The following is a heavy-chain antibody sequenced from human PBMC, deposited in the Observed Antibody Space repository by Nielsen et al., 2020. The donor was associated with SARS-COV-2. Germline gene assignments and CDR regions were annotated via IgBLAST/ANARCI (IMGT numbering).Heavy chain of an antibody. J-gene: IGHJ4*02. CDR2: INSDGSST. CDR1: GFSFSTYW. CDR3: AKDGYNYDYFDY. D-gene: IGHD5-24*01. Sequence: GGSLRLSCAASGFSFSTYWMHWVRQAPGKGLMWVSRINSDGSSTSYADSVEGRFTISRDNAKNTLYLQMNSLRAEDTAVYYCAKDGYNYDYFDYWGQGTLVTVSS. V-gene: IGHV3-74*01.